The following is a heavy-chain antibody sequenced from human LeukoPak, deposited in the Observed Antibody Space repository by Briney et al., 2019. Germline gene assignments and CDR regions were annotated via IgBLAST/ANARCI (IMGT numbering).Heavy chain of an antibody. CDR1: GYTFTSYD. CDR2: ISAYNGNT. V-gene: IGHV1-18*01. CDR3: AREYGDCFDY. Sequence: ASVKVSCKASGYTFTSYDINWVRQATGQGLEWMGWISAYNGNTNYAQKLQGRVTMTTDTSTSTAYMELRSLRSDDTAVYYCAREYGDCFDYWGQGTLVTVSS. D-gene: IGHD4-17*01. J-gene: IGHJ4*02.